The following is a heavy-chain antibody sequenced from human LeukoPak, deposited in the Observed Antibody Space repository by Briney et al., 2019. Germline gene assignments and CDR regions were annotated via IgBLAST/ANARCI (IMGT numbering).Heavy chain of an antibody. J-gene: IGHJ3*02. CDR3: ARVNPPTMIVVVTEDDAFDI. CDR2: ISAYNGNT. D-gene: IGHD3-22*01. CDR1: GYTFISYG. V-gene: IGHV1-18*01. Sequence: GASVKVSCKASGYTFISYGISWVRQAPGQGLEWMGWISAYNGNTNYAQKLQGRVTMTTDTSTSTAYMELRSLRSDDTAVYYCARVNPPTMIVVVTEDDAFDIWGQGTMVTVSS.